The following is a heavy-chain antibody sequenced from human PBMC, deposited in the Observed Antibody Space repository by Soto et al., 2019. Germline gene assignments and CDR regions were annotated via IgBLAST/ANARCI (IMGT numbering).Heavy chain of an antibody. Sequence: QVQLVQSGDEVRKPGSSVKVSCKASGYIFVNYGIACVRQAPGQGLEWMGWLSPYSGNTHYASKVQGRLTMTTDTSTSTAYMDLGSLTSDDTAVYYCAMVDNYVTPTPQDVWGKGTTVTVSS. D-gene: IGHD3-16*01. CDR1: GYIFVNYG. CDR3: AMVDNYVTPTPQDV. J-gene: IGHJ6*04. CDR2: LSPYSGNT. V-gene: IGHV1-18*01.